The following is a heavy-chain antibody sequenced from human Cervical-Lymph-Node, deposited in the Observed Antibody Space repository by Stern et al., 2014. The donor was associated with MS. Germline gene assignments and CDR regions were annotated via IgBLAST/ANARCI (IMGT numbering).Heavy chain of an antibody. J-gene: IGHJ6*02. CDR2: IHPSGAT. Sequence: VQLVESGSEVKKPGASVKVSCKASEYTHNNYLIHWVRQAPGQRTDWMGVIHPSGATNYAQKVQDRVTMSTDASTSTFYMELSRLRSEDTAVYYCAVRYCSGGRCYSVPDVWGQGTTVIVSS. V-gene: IGHV1-46*02. CDR1: EYTHNNYL. CDR3: AVRYCSGGRCYSVPDV. D-gene: IGHD2-15*01.